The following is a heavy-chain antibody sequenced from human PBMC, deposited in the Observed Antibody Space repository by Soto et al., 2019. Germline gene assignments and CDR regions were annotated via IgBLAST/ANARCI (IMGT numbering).Heavy chain of an antibody. D-gene: IGHD2-2*01. V-gene: IGHV1-46*02. Sequence: QDQLVQSGTEVKKPGDSVRVSCKAVGYTVNTYYVHWVRQAPGQGLEWMGIINPSGGPTSYAQRFQGRVTMTSDTSTSTVYMELSSLTSDDTAVYFCAFGRPAASSWLDPWGQGTLVSVSS. CDR3: AFGRPAASSWLDP. CDR2: INPSGGPT. J-gene: IGHJ5*02. CDR1: GYTVNTYY.